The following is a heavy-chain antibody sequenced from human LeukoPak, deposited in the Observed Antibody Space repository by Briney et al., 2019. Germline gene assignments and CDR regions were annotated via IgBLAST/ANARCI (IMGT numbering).Heavy chain of an antibody. CDR1: GGTFSSYA. J-gene: IGHJ6*03. D-gene: IGHD2-15*01. CDR3: ARGGRHYYYYMDV. V-gene: IGHV1-69*05. CDR2: IIPIFGTA. Sequence: ASVKVSCKASGGTFSSYAISWVRQAPGQGHEWMGGIIPIFGTANYAQKFQGRVTITTDESTSTAYMELSSLRSEDTAVYYCARGGRHYYYYMDVWGKGTTVTVSS.